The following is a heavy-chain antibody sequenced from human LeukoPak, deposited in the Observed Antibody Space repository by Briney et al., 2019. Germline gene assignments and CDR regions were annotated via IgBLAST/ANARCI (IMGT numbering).Heavy chain of an antibody. Sequence: PSETLSLTCAVYGGSFSGYYWSWIRQPPGKGLEWIGEINHSGSTNYNPSLKSRVTISVDTSKNQFSLKLSSVTAADTAVYYCARSVRLRARSYYYYYYYMDVWGKGTTVTVSS. V-gene: IGHV4-34*01. CDR3: ARSVRLRARSYYYYYYYMDV. CDR2: INHSGST. J-gene: IGHJ6*03. D-gene: IGHD3-10*01. CDR1: GGSFSGYY.